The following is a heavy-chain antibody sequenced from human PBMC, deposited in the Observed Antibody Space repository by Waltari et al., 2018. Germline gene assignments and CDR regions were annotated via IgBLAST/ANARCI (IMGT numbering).Heavy chain of an antibody. CDR2: TSYDESGR. Sequence: QGQLVESGGGVVQPWRSLILSCAASGFTFSHYTMHWVRQRPGRGLEWVAFTSYDESGRYFADSVKGRFTISRDNSKNTVYLQMNSLRPEDTAVYYCARDRTGALIDYWGQGILVTVSS. CDR3: ARDRTGALIDY. D-gene: IGHD2-8*02. CDR1: GFTFSHYT. V-gene: IGHV3-30-3*01. J-gene: IGHJ4*02.